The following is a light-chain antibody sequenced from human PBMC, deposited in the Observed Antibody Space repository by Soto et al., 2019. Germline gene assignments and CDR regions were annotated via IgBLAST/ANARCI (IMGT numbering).Light chain of an antibody. Sequence: YALTQPRSVYGSPGQAVTLSCPDTGNDVGAYNYVSWYQQHPGRPPKLMIYDVARWPSGVPDRFSGSKSGNTASLTISGLQAADEADYYCSLYTSENTYVFGTGNKGT. CDR1: GNDVGAYNY. CDR3: SLYTSENTYV. CDR2: DVA. J-gene: IGLJ1*01. V-gene: IGLV2-11*01.